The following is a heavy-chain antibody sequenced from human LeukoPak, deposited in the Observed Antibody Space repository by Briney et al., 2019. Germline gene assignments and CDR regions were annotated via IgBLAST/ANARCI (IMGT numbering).Heavy chain of an antibody. Sequence: GRSLRLSCAASGFTFSSYGMHWVRQAPGKGLEWVAVISYDGSNKYYADSVEGRFTISRGNAKNSLYLQMNSLRAEDTAVYYCARGYSGSYYFYDWFDPWGQGTLVTVSS. J-gene: IGHJ5*02. CDR3: ARGYSGSYYFYDWFDP. CDR2: ISYDGSNK. CDR1: GFTFSSYG. D-gene: IGHD3-10*01. V-gene: IGHV3-30*03.